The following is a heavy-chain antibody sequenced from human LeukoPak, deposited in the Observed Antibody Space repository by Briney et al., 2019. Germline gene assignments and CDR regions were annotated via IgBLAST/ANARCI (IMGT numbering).Heavy chain of an antibody. Sequence: ASVKVSCKASGYTFTAYYMHWVRQAPGQGLEWMGWINPNSGGTNYAQKFQGRVTMTRDTSITTAYMELSRLRSDDTAVYYCATDLSISGAYNLFDPWGQGTLVTVSS. CDR3: ATDLSISGAYNLFDP. D-gene: IGHD3-3*01. CDR1: GYTFTAYY. J-gene: IGHJ5*02. CDR2: INPNSGGT. V-gene: IGHV1-2*02.